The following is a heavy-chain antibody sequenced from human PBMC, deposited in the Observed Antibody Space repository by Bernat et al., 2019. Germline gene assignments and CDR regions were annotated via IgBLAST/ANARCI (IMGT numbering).Heavy chain of an antibody. CDR1: GFTFSTYA. D-gene: IGHD5-12*01. CDR3: ARGKDGGYAFDY. Sequence: EVELVESGGGLVQPGGSLRLSCTASGFTFSTYAMHWVRQTPGKGLEYVSSLLGNGAHPQYANSVKGRFTISRDNSKNTLYLQMGSLRPEDTAMYYCARGKDGGYAFDYWGQGTLVTVSS. V-gene: IGHV3-64*01. CDR2: LLGNGAHP. J-gene: IGHJ4*02.